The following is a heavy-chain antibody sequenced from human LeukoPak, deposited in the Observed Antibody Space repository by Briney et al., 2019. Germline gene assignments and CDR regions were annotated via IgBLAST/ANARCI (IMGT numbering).Heavy chain of an antibody. J-gene: IGHJ3*02. CDR3: ARAVAGLSDAFDI. CDR1: GFTFSSYA. CDR2: ISYDGSNK. Sequence: PGGSLRLSCAASGFTFSSYAMHWVRQAPGKGLEWVAVISYDGSNKYYADSVKGRFTISRDNSKNTLYLQMNSLRAEDTAVYYCARAVAGLSDAFDIWGQGTMATVSS. D-gene: IGHD6-19*01. V-gene: IGHV3-30-3*01.